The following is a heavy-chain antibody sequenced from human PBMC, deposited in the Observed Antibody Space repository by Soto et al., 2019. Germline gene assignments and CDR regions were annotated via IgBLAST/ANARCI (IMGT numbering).Heavy chain of an antibody. D-gene: IGHD3-3*01. V-gene: IGHV3-30-3*01. J-gene: IGHJ4*02. CDR3: ERDVSSGRLVTIFGVVIND. CDR2: ISYDGSNK. CDR1: GFTFSSYA. Sequence: QVQLVESGGGVVQPGRSLRLSCAASGFTFSSYAMHWVRQAPGKGLEWVAVISYDGSNKYYADSVKGRFTISRDNSKNKLYLQMNRLRAEDTAVYYCERDVSSGRLVTIFGVVINDWGQGTLVTVSS.